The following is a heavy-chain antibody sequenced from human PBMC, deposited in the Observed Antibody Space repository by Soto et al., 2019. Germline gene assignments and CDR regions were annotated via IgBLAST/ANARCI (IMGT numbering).Heavy chain of an antibody. CDR2: INAGNGNT. J-gene: IGHJ6*03. D-gene: IGHD5-12*01. CDR1: GYTFTSYA. V-gene: IGHV1-3*01. CDR3: ARWLRSGYDFGDYYYYMDV. Sequence: ASVKVSCKASGYTFTSYAMHWVRQAPGQRLEWMGWINAGNGNTKYSQKFQGRVTITRDTSASTAYMELSSLRSEDTAVYYCARWLRSGYDFGDYYYYMDVWGKGTTVTVS.